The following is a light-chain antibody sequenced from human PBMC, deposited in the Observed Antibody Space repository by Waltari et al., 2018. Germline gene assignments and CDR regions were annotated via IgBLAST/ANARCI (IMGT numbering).Light chain of an antibody. CDR2: DKN. Sequence: SSVLTQAPAVSVAMGQPVRITCQGVSLRSYYASWYQQRPGQAPILVMYDKNNRPSGVPDRFSGSSSHNTASLTITGAQAEDEASYYCHSRDASGVAGSFGGGTKLTVL. J-gene: IGLJ2*01. CDR3: HSRDASGVAGS. V-gene: IGLV3-19*01. CDR1: SLRSYY.